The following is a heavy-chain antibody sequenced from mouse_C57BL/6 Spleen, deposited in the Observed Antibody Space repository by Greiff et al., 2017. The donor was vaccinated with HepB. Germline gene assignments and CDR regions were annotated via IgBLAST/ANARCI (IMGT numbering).Heavy chain of an antibody. Sequence: EVQLQQSGGGLVKPGGSLKLSCAASGFTFSDYGMHWVRQAPEKGLEWVAYISSGSSTIYYADTVKGRFTISRDNAKNTLFLQMTSLRSEDTAMYYCARRDITTPAGYFDYWGQGTTLTVSS. J-gene: IGHJ2*01. CDR3: ARRDITTPAGYFDY. D-gene: IGHD1-1*01. CDR1: GFTFSDYG. CDR2: ISSGSSTI. V-gene: IGHV5-17*01.